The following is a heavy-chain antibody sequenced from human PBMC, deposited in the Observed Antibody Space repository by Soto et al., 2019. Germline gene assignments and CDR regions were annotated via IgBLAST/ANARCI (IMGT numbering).Heavy chain of an antibody. D-gene: IGHD3-9*01. V-gene: IGHV1-2*04. CDR2: INPNSGGT. CDR3: ARGPPPIPFRYFDNTLNWFDP. CDR1: GYAFTGYY. Sequence: ASLNVSCNASGYAFTGYYMHWVLQAPGQALELMVWINPNSGGTNYAQKFQGWVTMTRDTSISTAYMELSRLRSDDTAVYYCARGPPPIPFRYFDNTLNWFDPWGQGTLVTVSS. J-gene: IGHJ5*02.